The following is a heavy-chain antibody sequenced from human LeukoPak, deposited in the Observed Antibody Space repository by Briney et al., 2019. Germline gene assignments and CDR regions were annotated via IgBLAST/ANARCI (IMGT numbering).Heavy chain of an antibody. D-gene: IGHD3-10*01. CDR3: ARGPPTPTGWFDP. Sequence: PSETLSLTCAVYGGSFSGYYWSWIRQPPGKGLEWIGEINHSGSTNYNPSLKSRVTISVDTSKNQFSLRLSSVTAADTAVYYCARGPPTPTGWFDPWGQGTLVSVSS. CDR1: GGSFSGYY. CDR2: INHSGST. J-gene: IGHJ5*02. V-gene: IGHV4-34*01.